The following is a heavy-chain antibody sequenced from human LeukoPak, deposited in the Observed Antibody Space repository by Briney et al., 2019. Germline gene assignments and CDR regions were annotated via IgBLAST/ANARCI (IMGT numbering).Heavy chain of an antibody. Sequence: PGGSLRLSCAASGFTFSSYAMHWVRQAPGKGLEWVAVISYDGSNKYYADSVKGRFTISRDNSKNTLYLQMNSLRAEDTAVYYCARAQSRYDILAYGMDVWGKGTTVTVSS. CDR2: ISYDGSNK. D-gene: IGHD3-9*01. V-gene: IGHV3-30*04. CDR3: ARAQSRYDILAYGMDV. J-gene: IGHJ6*04. CDR1: GFTFSSYA.